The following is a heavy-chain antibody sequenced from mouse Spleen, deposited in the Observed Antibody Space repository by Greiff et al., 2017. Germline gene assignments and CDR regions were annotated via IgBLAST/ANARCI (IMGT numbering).Heavy chain of an antibody. J-gene: IGHJ3*01. D-gene: IGHD2-4*01. CDR1: GYTFTSYT. V-gene: IGHV1-4*01. Sequence: VQLQQPGAELARPGASVKMSCKASGYTFTSYTMHWVKQRPGQGLEWIGYINPSSGYTKYNQKFKDKATLTADKSSSTAYMQLSSLTSEDSAVYYCARFTTMITTDPFAYWGQGTLVTVSA. CDR3: ARFTTMITTDPFAY. CDR2: INPSSGYT.